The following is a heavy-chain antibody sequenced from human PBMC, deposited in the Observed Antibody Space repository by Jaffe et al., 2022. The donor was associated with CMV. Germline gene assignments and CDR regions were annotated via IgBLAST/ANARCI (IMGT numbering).Heavy chain of an antibody. D-gene: IGHD6-19*01. CDR1: GYTFTSYY. V-gene: IGHV1-46*01. Sequence: QVQLVQSGAEVKKPGASVKVSCKASGYTFTSYYMHWVRQAPGQGLEWMGIINPSGGSTSYAQKFQGRVTMTRDTSTSTVYMELSSLRSEDTAVYYCARVSSIAVAGNHNWDFDYWGQGTLVTVSS. J-gene: IGHJ4*02. CDR2: INPSGGST. CDR3: ARVSSIAVAGNHNWDFDY.